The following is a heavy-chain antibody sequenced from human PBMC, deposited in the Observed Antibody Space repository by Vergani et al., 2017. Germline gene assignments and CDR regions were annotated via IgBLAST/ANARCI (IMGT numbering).Heavy chain of an antibody. CDR3: ARGVIYYGSGSYYNWFDP. D-gene: IGHD3-10*01. V-gene: IGHV4-61*02. CDR1: GESIRSGSHY. CDR2: IHTGGST. J-gene: IGHJ5*02. Sequence: QVKLQESGPGLLKPSQTLSLTCTVSGESIRSGSHYWSWIRQPAGKGPEWIGHIHTGGSTDLNPSFKSRVSISVDTSKSQFSLKLSSVTAADTAVYYCARGVIYYGSGSYYNWFDPWGQGTLVTVSS.